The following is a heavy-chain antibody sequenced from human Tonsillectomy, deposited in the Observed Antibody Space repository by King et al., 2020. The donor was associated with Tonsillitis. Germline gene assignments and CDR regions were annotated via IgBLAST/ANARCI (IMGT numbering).Heavy chain of an antibody. CDR2: IRSKTDGETT. CDR1: GXXXXXAX. CDR3: TADTVGPGDYDVWRGHYRFDY. D-gene: IGHD3-3*01. J-gene: IGHJ4*02. V-gene: IGHV3-15*01. Sequence: VQXVESGXGXVXXXXALXLXXAXSGXXXXXAXXXXXXXVPGKGLEWVGRIRSKTDGETTDYAAPVKGRFTISRDDSKNMLYLKMDSLKIDDTAVYYCTADTVGPGDYDVWRGHYRFDYWGQGTLVTVSS.